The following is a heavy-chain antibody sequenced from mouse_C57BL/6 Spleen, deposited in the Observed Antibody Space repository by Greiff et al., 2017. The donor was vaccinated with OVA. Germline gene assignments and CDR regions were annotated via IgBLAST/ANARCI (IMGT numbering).Heavy chain of an antibody. V-gene: IGHV3-6*01. CDR1: GYSITSGYY. D-gene: IGHD3-2*02. Sequence: EVHLVESGPGLVKPSQSLSLTCSVTGYSITSGYYWNWIRQFPGNKLEWMGYISYDGSNNYNPSLKNRISITRDTSKNQFFLKLNSVTTEDTATYYCAREGDSSGYENYAMDYWGQGTSVTVSS. CDR3: AREGDSSGYENYAMDY. CDR2: ISYDGSN. J-gene: IGHJ4*01.